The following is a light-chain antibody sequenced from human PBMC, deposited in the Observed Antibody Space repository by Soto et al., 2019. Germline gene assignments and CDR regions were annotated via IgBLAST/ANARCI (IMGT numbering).Light chain of an antibody. CDR2: GAS. J-gene: IGKJ3*01. CDR1: QSVSSN. CDR3: QQDTNLPFT. Sequence: EIVMTQSPATLSVSPGERATLSCRASQSVSSNLAWYQQKPGQAPRLHIYGASTRATGIPARFSGSGSGTEFTLTISSLQSADFAVYYCQQDTNLPFTFGPGTKVDIK. V-gene: IGKV3-15*01.